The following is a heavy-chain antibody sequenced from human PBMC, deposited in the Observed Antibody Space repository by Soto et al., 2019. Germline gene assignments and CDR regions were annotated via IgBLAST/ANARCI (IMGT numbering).Heavy chain of an antibody. J-gene: IGHJ5*02. CDR3: ARRSGYYDFWSGYYSWFDP. D-gene: IGHD3-3*01. Sequence: PSETLSLTCAFYGLSFSGYYVSLIRQPPGKGLEWIGEINHSGSTNYNPSLKSRVTISVDTSKNQFSLKLSSVTAADTAVYYCARRSGYYDFWSGYYSWFDPWGQGTLVTVSS. V-gene: IGHV4-34*01. CDR2: INHSGST. CDR1: GLSFSGYY.